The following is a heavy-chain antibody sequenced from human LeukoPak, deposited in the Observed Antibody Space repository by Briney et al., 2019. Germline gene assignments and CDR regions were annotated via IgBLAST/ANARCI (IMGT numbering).Heavy chain of an antibody. CDR1: GYTFTSYA. CDR2: INTNTGNP. V-gene: IGHV7-4-1*02. CDR3: AREQGWSGYDYFDY. D-gene: IGHD5-12*01. Sequence: GASVKVSCKASGYTFTSYAMNWVRQAPGQGLEWMGWINTNTGNPTYAQGFTGRFVFSLDTSVNTAYLQISSLKAEDTAVYYCAREQGWSGYDYFDYWGQGTLVTVSS. J-gene: IGHJ4*02.